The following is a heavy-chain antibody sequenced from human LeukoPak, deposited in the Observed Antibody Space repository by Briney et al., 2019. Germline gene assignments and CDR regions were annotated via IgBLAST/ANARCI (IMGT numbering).Heavy chain of an antibody. CDR1: GGTFSSYS. CDR2: TIPAFGTA. CDR3: ASEGNYDSSGYSRYNYYYMDV. D-gene: IGHD3-22*01. V-gene: IGHV1-69*05. Sequence: GSSVKVSCKGSGGTFSSYSISWVRQAPGQGLEWMGGTIPAFGTAHYAQKFQGRVTFTTDESTTTAYMELRSLRSEDTAVYYCASEGNYDSSGYSRYNYYYMDVWGKGTAVTVSS. J-gene: IGHJ6*03.